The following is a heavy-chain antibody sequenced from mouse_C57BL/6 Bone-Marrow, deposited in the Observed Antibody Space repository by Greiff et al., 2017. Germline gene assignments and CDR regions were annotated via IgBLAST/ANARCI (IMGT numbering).Heavy chain of an antibody. V-gene: IGHV1-54*01. J-gene: IGHJ2*01. D-gene: IGHD2-2*01. CDR3: ARGGYSKYYLDY. Sequence: QVQLQQSGAELVRPGASVKVSCKASGYAFTNYLIDWVKQRPGQGLEWIGVINPGSGGTNYNEKFKGKATLTADKSSSTAYMQLSSLTSEDAAVYFCARGGYSKYYLDYEGRGT. CDR2: INPGSGGT. CDR1: GYAFTNYL.